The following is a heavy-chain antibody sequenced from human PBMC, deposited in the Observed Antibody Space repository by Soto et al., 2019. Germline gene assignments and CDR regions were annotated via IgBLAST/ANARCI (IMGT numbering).Heavy chain of an antibody. V-gene: IGHV5-51*01. CDR2: IYPGDSDT. D-gene: IGHD6-13*01. J-gene: IGHJ6*02. Sequence: GESLKISCKGSGYSFTSYWIGWVRQMPVKGLEWMGIIYPGDSDTRYSPSFQGQVTISADKSISTAYLQWSSLKASDTAMYYCAGPSSPASYYYYGMDVWGQGTTVTVSS. CDR1: GYSFTSYW. CDR3: AGPSSPASYYYYGMDV.